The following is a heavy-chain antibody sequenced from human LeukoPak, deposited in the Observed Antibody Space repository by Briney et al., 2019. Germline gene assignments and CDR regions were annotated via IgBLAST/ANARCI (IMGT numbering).Heavy chain of an antibody. V-gene: IGHV4-61*02. Sequence: PSETLSLTCTVSGASIRGSITSGTYYWNWIRQPAGKGLEWIGRMYNSGTTINYNPSLKSRVTISVDTSKNQFSLKVTSVTAADTAVYYCARSTNRVDSWGQGTLVTVSS. CDR2: MYNSGTT. J-gene: IGHJ4*02. CDR3: ARSTNRVDS. D-gene: IGHD1-14*01. CDR1: GASIRGSITSGTYY.